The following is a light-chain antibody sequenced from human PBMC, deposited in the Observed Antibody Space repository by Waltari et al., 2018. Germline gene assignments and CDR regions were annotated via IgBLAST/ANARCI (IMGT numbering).Light chain of an antibody. Sequence: GGASVRIAGSSAEYQQKPGQPPGRRIHGASTRDTGIPVRFSGSGSGTDFTLTITGLQSEDFAVYFCQQYNQWPLTFGRGTKVEIK. CDR1: VRIAGS. V-gene: IGKV3-15*01. J-gene: IGKJ4*01. CDR2: GAS. CDR3: QQYNQWPLT.